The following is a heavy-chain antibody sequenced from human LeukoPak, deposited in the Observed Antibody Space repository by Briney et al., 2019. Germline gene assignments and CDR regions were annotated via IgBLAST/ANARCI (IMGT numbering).Heavy chain of an antibody. Sequence: GGSLRLSCAASGLSFSSYPLSWVRQAPGKGLEWVSAISGSGGSTYYADSVKGRFTISRDNSKNTLYLQMNSLRAEDTAVYYCAKEKAVAGANNDYWGQGTLVTVSS. CDR3: AKEKAVAGANNDY. J-gene: IGHJ4*02. CDR1: GLSFSSYP. V-gene: IGHV3-23*01. CDR2: ISGSGGST. D-gene: IGHD6-19*01.